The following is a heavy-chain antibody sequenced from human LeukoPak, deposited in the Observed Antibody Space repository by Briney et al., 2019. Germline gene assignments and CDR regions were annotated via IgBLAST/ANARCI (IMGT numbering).Heavy chain of an antibody. V-gene: IGHV3-7*01. CDR3: ARVPGYYDSSGYYDY. D-gene: IGHD3-22*01. J-gene: IGHJ4*02. Sequence: GGSLRLSCAASGFTFSSYWMSWVRQAPGKGLEWVANIKQDGSEKYYVDSVKGRFTISRDNAKNSLYLQMNSLRAEDTAVYYCARVPGYYDSSGYYDYWGQGTLVTVSS. CDR2: IKQDGSEK. CDR1: GFTFSSYW.